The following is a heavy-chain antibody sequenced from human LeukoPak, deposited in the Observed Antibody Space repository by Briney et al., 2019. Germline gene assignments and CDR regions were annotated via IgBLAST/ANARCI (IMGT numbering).Heavy chain of an antibody. J-gene: IGHJ4*02. D-gene: IGHD3-10*01. CDR1: GGSFSGYY. CDR2: INHSGST. CDR3: ARVGQWFGAPSH. Sequence: SETLSLTCAVYGGSFSGYYWNWIRQPPGKGLEWIGEINHSGSTNYNPSLGSRVTISVDTSKNQFSLKLNSVTAADTAVYYCARVGQWFGAPSHWGQGTLVTVSS. V-gene: IGHV4-34*01.